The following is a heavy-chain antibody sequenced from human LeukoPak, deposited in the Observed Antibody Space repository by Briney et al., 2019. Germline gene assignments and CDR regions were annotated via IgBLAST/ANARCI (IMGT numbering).Heavy chain of an antibody. D-gene: IGHD2-21*02. Sequence: PGGSLRLSCTTSGFTFSDYTMNWVRQAPGKGLEWVGFIRTKAYGGATEYAASVKGRFTIPRDDSKTIAFLQMNSLKTEDTAIYYCARGRRHGVVTTHYFDYWGQGTLVTVSS. J-gene: IGHJ4*02. V-gene: IGHV3-49*04. CDR3: ARGRRHGVVTTHYFDY. CDR2: IRTKAYGGAT. CDR1: GFTFSDYT.